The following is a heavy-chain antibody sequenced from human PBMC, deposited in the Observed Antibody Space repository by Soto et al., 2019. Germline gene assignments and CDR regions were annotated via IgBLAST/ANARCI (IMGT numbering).Heavy chain of an antibody. CDR3: ARVYCSGGSCYRFDY. CDR1: GYTFTSYG. J-gene: IGHJ4*02. D-gene: IGHD2-15*01. Sequence: QVQLVQSGAEVKKPGASVKVSCKASGYTFTSYGISWVRQAPGQGLEWMGWISAYNGNTNYAQKLQGRVTMTTDTSTSTAYMEVRSLRSDDTAVYYCARVYCSGGSCYRFDYWGQGTLVTVSS. V-gene: IGHV1-18*01. CDR2: ISAYNGNT.